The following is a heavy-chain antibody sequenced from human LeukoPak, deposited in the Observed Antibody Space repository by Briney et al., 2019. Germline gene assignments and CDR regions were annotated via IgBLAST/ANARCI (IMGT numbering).Heavy chain of an antibody. J-gene: IGHJ5*02. CDR1: GYTFTGYY. CDR3: TRAGRGHNWFDP. CDR2: INPSGGIV. D-gene: IGHD5-12*01. Sequence: VASVTVSCKASGYTFTGYYIHWVRQAPGRGLEWMGVINPSGGIVNYEQSFRGRVSMTRDTSTNTVYMELTSLRSEDTAIYYCTRAGRGHNWFDPWGQGTHVTVSS. V-gene: IGHV1-46*01.